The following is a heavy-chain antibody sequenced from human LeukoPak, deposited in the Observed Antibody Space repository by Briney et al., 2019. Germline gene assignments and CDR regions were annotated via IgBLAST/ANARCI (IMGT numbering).Heavy chain of an antibody. CDR1: GFTVSSNY. Sequence: GGSLRLSCAASGFTVSSNYMSWVRQAPGKGLEWVSVIYSGGSTYYADSVKGRFTISRDNSKNTLYLQMNSLRAEDTAVYYCAREDYDSRDAFDIWGQGTMVTVSS. J-gene: IGHJ3*02. V-gene: IGHV3-53*01. CDR3: AREDYDSRDAFDI. CDR2: IYSGGST. D-gene: IGHD3-22*01.